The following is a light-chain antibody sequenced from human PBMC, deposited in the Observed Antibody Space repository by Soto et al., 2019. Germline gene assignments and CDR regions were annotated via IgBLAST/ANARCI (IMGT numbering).Light chain of an antibody. J-gene: IGLJ2*01. V-gene: IGLV2-14*01. CDR2: SVS. Sequence: QSALTQPASVSGSPGQSITISCSGTSSDIGTYDHVAWFQQFPGKTPKLMIYSVSNRPSGVSYRFSGSKSGNTASLTISGLQAEDEADYYCCSYAGSWVFGGGTKLTVL. CDR1: SSDIGTYDH. CDR3: CSYAGSWV.